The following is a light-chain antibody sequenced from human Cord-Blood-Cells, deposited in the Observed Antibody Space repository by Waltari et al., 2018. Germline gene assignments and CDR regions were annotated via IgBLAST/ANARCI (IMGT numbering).Light chain of an antibody. V-gene: IGLV1-47*01. Sequence: QSVLTQPPSASGTPGQMVTISCSGSSSHIGSNHVYWYQQLPGTAPKLLIYRNNQRPSGVPDRFSGSKSGTSASLAISGLRSEDEADYYCAAWDDSLSGYVFGTGTKVTVL. CDR1: SSHIGSNH. CDR2: RNN. CDR3: AAWDDSLSGYV. J-gene: IGLJ1*01.